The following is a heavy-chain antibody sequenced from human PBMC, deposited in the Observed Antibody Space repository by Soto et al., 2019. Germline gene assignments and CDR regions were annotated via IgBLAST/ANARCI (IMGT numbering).Heavy chain of an antibody. V-gene: IGHV3-23*01. Sequence: GGPLRLSCAASGFTFSSYAMSWVRQAPGKGLEWVSAISGRGGSTYYADSVKGRFTISRDNSKNTLYLQMNSLRAEDTAVYYCAKDTATVTTVLGFDYWGQGTLVTVSS. CDR1: GFTFSSYA. CDR2: ISGRGGST. CDR3: AKDTATVTTVLGFDY. D-gene: IGHD4-17*01. J-gene: IGHJ4*02.